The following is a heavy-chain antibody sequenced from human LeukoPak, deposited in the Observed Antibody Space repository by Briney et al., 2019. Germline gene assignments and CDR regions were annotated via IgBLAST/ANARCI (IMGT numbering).Heavy chain of an antibody. V-gene: IGHV3-9*01. J-gene: IGHJ3*02. CDR1: GFTFDDYA. D-gene: IGHD4-17*01. CDR3: ASLYGDYDAFDI. Sequence: GRSLRLSCAASGFTFDDYAMHWVRQAPGKGLGWVSGISWNSGSIGYADSVKGRFTISRDNAENSLYLQMNSLRAEDTALYYCASLYGDYDAFDIWGQGTMVTVSS. CDR2: ISWNSGSI.